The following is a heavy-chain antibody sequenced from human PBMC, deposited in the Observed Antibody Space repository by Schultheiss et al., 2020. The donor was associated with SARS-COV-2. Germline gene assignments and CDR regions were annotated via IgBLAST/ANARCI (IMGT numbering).Heavy chain of an antibody. J-gene: IGHJ5*02. CDR3: ARDRKYQLPPGGWFDP. D-gene: IGHD2-2*01. CDR2: IWYDGSNK. CDR1: GFTVSSNY. Sequence: GGSLRLSCAASGFTVSSNYMSWVRQAPGKGLEWVAVIWYDGSNKYYADSVKGRFTISRDNSKNTLYLQMNSLRAEDTAVYNCARDRKYQLPPGGWFDPWGQGTLVTVSS. V-gene: IGHV3-33*08.